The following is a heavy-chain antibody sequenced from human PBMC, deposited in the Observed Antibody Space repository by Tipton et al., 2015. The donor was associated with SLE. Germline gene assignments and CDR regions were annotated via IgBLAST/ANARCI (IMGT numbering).Heavy chain of an antibody. Sequence: TLSLTCAVYGGPFSGYYWTWIRQSPNTGLEWIGEINHSGSANYNPSLKSRVTMAIETSQNQFSLKVISVTAADTAVYYCASGGGGGDRRWTSWGQGSLVTVSP. CDR3: ASGGGGGDRRWTS. V-gene: IGHV4-34*01. D-gene: IGHD2-21*01. CDR1: GGPFSGYY. CDR2: INHSGSA. J-gene: IGHJ4*02.